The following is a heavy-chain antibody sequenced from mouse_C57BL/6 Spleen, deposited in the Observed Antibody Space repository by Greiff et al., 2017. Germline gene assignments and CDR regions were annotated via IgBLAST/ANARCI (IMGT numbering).Heavy chain of an antibody. CDR2: IYPGDGDT. CDR1: GYAFSSSW. Sequence: VQLQQSGPELVKPGASVKISCKASGYAFSSSWMNWVKQRPGKGLEWIGRIYPGDGDTNYNGKFKGKATLTADKSSSTAYMQLSSLTSEDSAVYFCAGIYYDYGDAYWGQGTLVTVSA. V-gene: IGHV1-82*01. D-gene: IGHD2-4*01. J-gene: IGHJ3*01. CDR3: AGIYYDYGDAY.